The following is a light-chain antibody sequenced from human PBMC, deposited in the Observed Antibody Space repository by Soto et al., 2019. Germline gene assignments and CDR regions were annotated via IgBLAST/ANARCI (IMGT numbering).Light chain of an antibody. V-gene: IGLV2-14*01. CDR1: SSDVGGYDY. CDR2: EVR. CDR3: SSYSISTAYL. Sequence: QSVLTQPASVSGSPGQSITISCTGSSSDVGGYDYVSWYQQHPGKVPKLMIYEVRNRPSGVSNRFSGSKSGNTASLTISGLQAEDEADYFCSSYSISTAYLFGTGTKLTVL. J-gene: IGLJ1*01.